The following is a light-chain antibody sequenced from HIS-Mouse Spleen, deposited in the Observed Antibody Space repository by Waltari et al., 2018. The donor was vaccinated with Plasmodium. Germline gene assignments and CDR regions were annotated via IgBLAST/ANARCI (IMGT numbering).Light chain of an antibody. Sequence: SYELTQPPSVSVSPGQTARITCPGDALPKKYAYWYQQKSGKAPVLVIYEDSKRPSGIPERCSGSSSGTMATLTISGAQVEDEADYYCYSTDSSGNHRVFGGGTKLTVL. CDR2: EDS. CDR3: YSTDSSGNHRV. CDR1: ALPKKY. J-gene: IGLJ3*02. V-gene: IGLV3-10*01.